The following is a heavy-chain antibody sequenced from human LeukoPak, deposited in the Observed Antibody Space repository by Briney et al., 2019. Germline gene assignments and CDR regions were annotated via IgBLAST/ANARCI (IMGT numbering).Heavy chain of an antibody. V-gene: IGHV5-51*01. CDR2: IYPGDSDA. J-gene: IGHJ4*02. CDR3: ARRDIAVAGSIDY. D-gene: IGHD6-19*01. CDR1: GSSFTTYW. Sequence: GEPLKISFQASGSSFTTYWIAWVRQMPGKGLEWMGIIYPGDSDASYRPSFQGQVTFSADKSICTAYLQWSSLKAPDTAIYFCARRDIAVAGSIDYWGQGTLVTVSS.